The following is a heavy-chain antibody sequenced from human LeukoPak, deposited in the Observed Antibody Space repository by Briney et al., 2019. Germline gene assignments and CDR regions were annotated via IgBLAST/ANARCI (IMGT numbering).Heavy chain of an antibody. Sequence: GRSLRLSCAASGFAFNTYAMHWVRQAPGQGLEWVALIWHDGSHKFYSNSVRGQFTISRDNSKNTVSLQMNNLRPEDTAVYYCAREIFGSGGYPDFWGQGTLVTVSS. CDR2: IWHDGSHK. CDR1: GFAFNTYA. CDR3: AREIFGSGGYPDF. J-gene: IGHJ4*02. D-gene: IGHD3-10*01. V-gene: IGHV3-33*01.